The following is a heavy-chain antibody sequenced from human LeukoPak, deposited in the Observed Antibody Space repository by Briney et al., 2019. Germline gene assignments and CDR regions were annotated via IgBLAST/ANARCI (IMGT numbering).Heavy chain of an antibody. J-gene: IGHJ4*02. CDR3: ARRGVGSGWYFDY. D-gene: IGHD6-19*01. CDR2: IYYSGST. V-gene: IGHV4-59*05. CDR1: GGSISSYY. Sequence: PSETLSLTCTVSGGSISSYYWSWIRQPPGKGLEWIGSIYYSGSTYYNPSLKSRVTISVDTSKNQFSLKLSSVTAADTAVYYCARRGVGSGWYFDYWGQGTLVTVSS.